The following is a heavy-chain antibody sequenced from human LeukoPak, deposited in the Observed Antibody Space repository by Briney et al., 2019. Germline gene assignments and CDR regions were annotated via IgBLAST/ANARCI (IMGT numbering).Heavy chain of an antibody. J-gene: IGHJ4*02. CDR2: ISYDGNTI. Sequence: PGRSLRLSCAASGFSFSSYGMHWVRQAPGKGLEWLTVISYDGNTIYYADSVKGRFTISRDKSKNTLYLQMTSLRADDTAVYYCAKEGSSGWYSFFDYWGPGTLVTVSS. CDR3: AKEGSSGWYSFFDY. V-gene: IGHV3-30*18. CDR1: GFSFSSYG. D-gene: IGHD6-19*01.